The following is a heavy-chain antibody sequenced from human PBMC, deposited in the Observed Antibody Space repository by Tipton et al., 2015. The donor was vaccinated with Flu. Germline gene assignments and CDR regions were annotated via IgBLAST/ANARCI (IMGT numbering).Heavy chain of an antibody. CDR3: ARGYPYGDYDWFDP. Sequence: TLSLTCTVSGGSISSSSYYWGWIRQPPGKGLEWIGSIYYSGSTYYNPSLKSRVTISVDTSKNQFSLKLSSVTAADTAVYYCARGYPYGDYDWFDPWGQGTLVTASS. V-gene: IGHV4-39*07. J-gene: IGHJ5*02. D-gene: IGHD4-17*01. CDR2: IYYSGST. CDR1: GGSISSSSYY.